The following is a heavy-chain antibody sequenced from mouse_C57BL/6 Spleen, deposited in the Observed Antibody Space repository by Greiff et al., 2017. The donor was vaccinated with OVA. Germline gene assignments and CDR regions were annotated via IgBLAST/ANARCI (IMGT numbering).Heavy chain of an antibody. CDR2: IYPGDGDT. CDR1: GYAFSSYW. J-gene: IGHJ3*01. D-gene: IGHD1-1*02. V-gene: IGHV1-80*01. Sequence: QVHVKQSGAELVKPGASVKISCKASGYAFSSYWMNWVKQRPGKGLEWIGQIYPGDGDTNYNGKFKGKATLTADKSSSTAYMQLSSLTSEDSAVYFCASYGPEMFAYWGQGTLVTVSA. CDR3: ASYGPEMFAY.